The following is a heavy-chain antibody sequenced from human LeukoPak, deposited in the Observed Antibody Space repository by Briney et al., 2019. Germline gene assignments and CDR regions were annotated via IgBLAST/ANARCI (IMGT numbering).Heavy chain of an antibody. D-gene: IGHD1-7*01. CDR3: ARETGTYFDY. J-gene: IGHJ4*02. Sequence: PGGSLRLSCAASGFTFSNPWMSWVRQAPGKGLEWVANIKQDGSEKYYVDSVKGRFTISRDNAKNSLYLQMNSLRAEDTAVYYCARETGTYFDYWGQGTLVTVSS. V-gene: IGHV3-7*01. CDR2: IKQDGSEK. CDR1: GFTFSNPW.